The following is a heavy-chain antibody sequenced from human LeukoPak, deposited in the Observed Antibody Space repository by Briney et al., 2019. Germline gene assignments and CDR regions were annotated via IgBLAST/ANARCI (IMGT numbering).Heavy chain of an antibody. Sequence: GGSLRLSCAASGFTFSSYAMSWVRQAPGKGLEWVSAVSGSGGSTYYADSVKGRFTISRDNSKNTLYLQMNSLRAEDTALYFCAKSGSGSYYKGGYDNWGQGTLVTVSS. CDR1: GFTFSSYA. D-gene: IGHD3-10*01. J-gene: IGHJ4*02. CDR3: AKSGSGSYYKGGYDN. V-gene: IGHV3-23*01. CDR2: VSGSGGST.